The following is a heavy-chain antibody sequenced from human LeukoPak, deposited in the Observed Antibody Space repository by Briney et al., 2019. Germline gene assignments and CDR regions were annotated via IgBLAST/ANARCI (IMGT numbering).Heavy chain of an antibody. D-gene: IGHD6-19*01. CDR2: GSGSGGST. J-gene: IGHJ4*02. CDR3: AKLPLWRYSSGWSPDY. CDR1: GFTFSAYT. Sequence: RGSLRLSCAASGFTFSAYTMDWVRQAPGKGLEWVSAGSGSGGSTYYADSVKGRFTISRDNSKNTLYLQMNSLRAEDTAVYYCAKLPLWRYSSGWSPDYWGQGTLVTGSS. V-gene: IGHV3-23*01.